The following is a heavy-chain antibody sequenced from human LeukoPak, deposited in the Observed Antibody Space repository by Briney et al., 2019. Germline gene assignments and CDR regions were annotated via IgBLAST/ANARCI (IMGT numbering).Heavy chain of an antibody. D-gene: IGHD3-16*02. CDR1: GHTFTGYY. J-gene: IGHJ4*02. CDR2: INPNSGVT. CDR3: ARLSTPNLYYFDY. Sequence: GASVKVSCNASGHTFTGYYMHWVRQAPGQGLEWMGWINPNSGVTYYAQKFQGRVSMTRDTSISTAYMEVSRLRSDDSALYYCARLSTPNLYYFDYWGQGTLVTVSS. V-gene: IGHV1-2*02.